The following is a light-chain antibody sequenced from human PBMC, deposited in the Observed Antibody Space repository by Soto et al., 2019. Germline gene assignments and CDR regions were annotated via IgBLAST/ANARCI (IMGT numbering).Light chain of an antibody. Sequence: QSALTQPASVSGSPGQSITISCTGTSSDVGGYNYVSWYQQHPGKAPKLMIYDVSNRPSGVSNRFSGSKSGNTASLTISGLQAEDEADYYFSSYTSSSPVVFGGGTTLTVL. CDR2: DVS. J-gene: IGLJ2*01. CDR3: SSYTSSSPVV. CDR1: SSDVGGYNY. V-gene: IGLV2-14*01.